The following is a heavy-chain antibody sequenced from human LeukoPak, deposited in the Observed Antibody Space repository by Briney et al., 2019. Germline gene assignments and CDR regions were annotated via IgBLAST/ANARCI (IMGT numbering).Heavy chain of an antibody. J-gene: IGHJ4*02. CDR3: ARSYSSGWYYFDY. CDR2: ISSNGGST. CDR1: GFTFSSYA. D-gene: IGHD6-19*01. V-gene: IGHV3-64*01. Sequence: GGSLRLSCAASGFTFSSYAMHWVRQAPGKGLEYVSAISSNGGSTYYANSVKGRFTISRDNSKNTLYLQMGSLRAEDMAVYYCARSYSSGWYYFDYWGQGTLVTVSS.